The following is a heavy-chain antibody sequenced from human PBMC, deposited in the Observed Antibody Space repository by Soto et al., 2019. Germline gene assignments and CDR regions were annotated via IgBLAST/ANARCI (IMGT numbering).Heavy chain of an antibody. V-gene: IGHV1-58*01. CDR2: IVVGSGNT. Sequence: SVKVSFKASGFTFGSSAVQWVRQARGQRLEWIGWIVVGSGNTNYAQKFQERVTITRDMSTSTAYMEMSSLTSEDTGVYYCAKAVVYCSSTSCYALYYFDYWGQGTLVTVSS. D-gene: IGHD2-2*01. J-gene: IGHJ4*02. CDR1: GFTFGSSA. CDR3: AKAVVYCSSTSCYALYYFDY.